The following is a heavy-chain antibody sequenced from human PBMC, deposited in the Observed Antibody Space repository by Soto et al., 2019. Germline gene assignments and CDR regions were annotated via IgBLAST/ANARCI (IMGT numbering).Heavy chain of an antibody. D-gene: IGHD5-18*01. Sequence: EVQLLESGGGLVQPGGSLRLSCAASGFTFSSYAMSWVRQAPGKGLEWVSAISGSGGSTYYADSVKGRFTIDRDNSKNKLYLQMNGLRAEDTAVYDCAKDRHKHVDTAMINAYWCQGSLVTVSS. CDR2: ISGSGGST. V-gene: IGHV3-23*01. CDR3: AKDRHKHVDTAMINAY. CDR1: GFTFSSYA. J-gene: IGHJ4*02.